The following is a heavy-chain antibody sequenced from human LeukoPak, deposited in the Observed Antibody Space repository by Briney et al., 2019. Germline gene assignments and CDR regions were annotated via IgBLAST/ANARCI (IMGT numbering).Heavy chain of an antibody. V-gene: IGHV4-61*02. CDR3: ARAPRHQLLFGYWYFDL. J-gene: IGHJ2*01. D-gene: IGHD2-2*01. CDR2: IYTSGST. CDR1: GGSISSGSYY. Sequence: PSETLSLTCTVSGGSISSGSYYWSWIRQPAGKGLEWIGRIYTSGSTNYNPSLKSRVTISVDTSKNQFSLKLSSVTAADTAVYYCARAPRHQLLFGYWYFDLWGRGTLVTVSS.